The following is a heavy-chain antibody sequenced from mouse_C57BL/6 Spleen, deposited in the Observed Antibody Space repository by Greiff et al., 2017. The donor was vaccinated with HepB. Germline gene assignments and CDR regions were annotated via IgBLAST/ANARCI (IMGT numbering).Heavy chain of an antibody. Sequence: EVNVVESEGGLVQPGSSMKLSCTASGFTFSDYYMAWVRQVPEKGLEWVANINYDGSSTYYLDSLKSRFIISRDNAKNILYLQMSSLKSEDTATYYCAREIYYGNYDAMDYWGQGTSVTVSS. CDR1: GFTFSDYY. V-gene: IGHV5-16*01. J-gene: IGHJ4*01. CDR3: AREIYYGNYDAMDY. CDR2: INYDGSST. D-gene: IGHD2-1*01.